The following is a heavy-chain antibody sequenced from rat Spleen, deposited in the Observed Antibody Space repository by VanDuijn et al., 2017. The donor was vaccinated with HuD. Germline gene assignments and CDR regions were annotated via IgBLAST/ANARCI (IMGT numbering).Heavy chain of an antibody. CDR1: GFSLTSYN. CDR2: IWTGGST. D-gene: IGHD4-1*01. J-gene: IGHJ2*01. V-gene: IGHV2-30*01. CDR3: ARLGLGEDY. Sequence: QVQLKESGPGLVQPSQTLSLTCIVSGFSLTSYNVHWVRQPIGKGLEWMGIIWTGGSTDYNSALKSRLSISRDTSKSQVFLKLNSLQTEDIGTYYCARLGLGEDYWGQGVMVTVSS.